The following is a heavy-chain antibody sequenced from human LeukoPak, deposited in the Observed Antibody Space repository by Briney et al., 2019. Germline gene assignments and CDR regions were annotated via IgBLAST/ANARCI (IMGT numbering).Heavy chain of an antibody. Sequence: GGSLRLSCAASEFTFSSYWMSWVRQAPGKGLEWVASIKEDGSEKNYVDSVKGRFTTSRDNAKGSLYLQMNSLRVEDTAVYYCARTRTRFGPWGQGTLVIVSS. CDR3: ARTRTRFGP. CDR1: EFTFSSYW. J-gene: IGHJ5*02. D-gene: IGHD1-14*01. CDR2: IKEDGSEK. V-gene: IGHV3-7*01.